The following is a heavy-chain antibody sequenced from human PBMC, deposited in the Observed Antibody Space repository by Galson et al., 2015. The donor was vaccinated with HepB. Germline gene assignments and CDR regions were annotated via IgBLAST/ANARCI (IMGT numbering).Heavy chain of an antibody. Sequence: SLRLSCATSGFNFGDYAISWFRQAPGKGLQWVGFIRSKANGGTTEYAASVKGRFIISRDDSKSTAYLQMNSLKIEDTAVYYCTRGPDMTRNENHDYWGQGTLVTVSS. J-gene: IGHJ4*02. CDR3: TRGPDMTRNENHDY. D-gene: IGHD1-14*01. CDR1: GFNFGDYA. CDR2: IRSKANGGTT. V-gene: IGHV3-49*03.